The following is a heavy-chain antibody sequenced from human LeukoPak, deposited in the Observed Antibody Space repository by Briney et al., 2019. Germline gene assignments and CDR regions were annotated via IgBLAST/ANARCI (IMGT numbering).Heavy chain of an antibody. J-gene: IGHJ6*03. CDR3: ARDCPYYDFWSGYYYYYYMDV. V-gene: IGHV4-61*02. CDR1: GGSISSSSYY. Sequence: SETLSLTCTVSGGSISSSSYYWSWIRQPVGKGLEWIGRIYTSGSTNYNPSLKSRVTMSVDTSKNQFSLKLSSVTAADTAVYYCARDCPYYDFWSGYYYYYYMDVWGKGTTVTVSS. CDR2: IYTSGST. D-gene: IGHD3-3*01.